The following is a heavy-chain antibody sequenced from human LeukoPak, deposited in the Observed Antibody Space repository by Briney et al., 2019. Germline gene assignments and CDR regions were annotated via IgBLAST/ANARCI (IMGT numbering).Heavy chain of an antibody. V-gene: IGHV3-21*04. CDR2: ISSSSSYI. D-gene: IGHD3-10*01. Sequence: GGSLRLSCAASGFTFSSYSMNWVRQAPGKGLEWVSSISSSSSYIYYADSVKGRFTISRDNAKNSLYLQMNSLRAEDTALYHCARVRYYGSGNPYYFDYWGQGTLVTVSS. CDR1: GFTFSSYS. J-gene: IGHJ4*02. CDR3: ARVRYYGSGNPYYFDY.